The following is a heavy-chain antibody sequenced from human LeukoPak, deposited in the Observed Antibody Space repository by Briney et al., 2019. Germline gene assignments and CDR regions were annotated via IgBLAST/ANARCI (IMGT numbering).Heavy chain of an antibody. V-gene: IGHV4-59*01. D-gene: IGHD6-13*01. CDR3: ARASIATAGTPFDY. CDR2: IFYSGST. Sequence: SETLSHTCTVSGGSICSYYRSWVRQPPRERLGWVGYIFYSGSTNYNPSLQSRVTISLDTSKNQFSLNLSAVTGADTPLYYCARASIATAGTPFDYWGQGTLVTVSS. CDR1: GGSICSYY. J-gene: IGHJ4*02.